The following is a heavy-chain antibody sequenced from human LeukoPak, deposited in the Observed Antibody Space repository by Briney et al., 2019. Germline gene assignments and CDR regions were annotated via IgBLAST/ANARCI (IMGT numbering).Heavy chain of an antibody. J-gene: IGHJ6*02. Sequence: GASVKVSCKASGYTFTGYYMHWVRQAPGQGLEWMGWISAYNGNTNYAQKLQGRVTMTTDTSTSTAYMELRSLRSDDTAVYYCARVKAVAGTGDDYYYYGMDVWGQGTTVTVSS. CDR3: ARVKAVAGTGDDYYYYGMDV. CDR1: GYTFTGYY. CDR2: ISAYNGNT. V-gene: IGHV1-18*04. D-gene: IGHD6-19*01.